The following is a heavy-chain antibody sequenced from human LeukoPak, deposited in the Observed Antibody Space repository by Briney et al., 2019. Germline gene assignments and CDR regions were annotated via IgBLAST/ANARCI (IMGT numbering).Heavy chain of an antibody. D-gene: IGHD2-21*02. J-gene: IGHJ3*02. Sequence: ASVKVSCKASGYTFTGSYMHWVRQAPGQGLEWMGWINPNSGGTNYAQKFQGRVTMTRGTSISTAYMELSRLRSDDTAVYYCARDIAGVTHFDIWGQGTMVTVSS. V-gene: IGHV1-2*02. CDR3: ARDIAGVTHFDI. CDR2: INPNSGGT. CDR1: GYTFTGSY.